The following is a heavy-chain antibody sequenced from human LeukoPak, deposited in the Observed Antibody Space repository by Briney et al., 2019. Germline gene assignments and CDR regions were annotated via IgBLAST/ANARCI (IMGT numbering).Heavy chain of an antibody. D-gene: IGHD3-16*01. CDR2: ISYDGSNK. V-gene: IGHV3-30*03. J-gene: IGHJ1*01. CDR1: GFTFSSYG. Sequence: QPGGSLRLSCAASGFTFSSYGMHWVRQAPGKGLEWVAVISYDGSNKYYADSVQGRFTISRDNSKSVLYLQLDYLRPEDTAVYYCSTDGTPKFEHWGQGTLVTVSS. CDR3: STDGTPKFEH.